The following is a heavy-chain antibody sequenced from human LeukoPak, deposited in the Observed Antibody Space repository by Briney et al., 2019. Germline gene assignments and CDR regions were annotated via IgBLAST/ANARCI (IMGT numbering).Heavy chain of an antibody. J-gene: IGHJ4*02. Sequence: GGSLRLSCAASGFTFSSYAMNWVRQAPGKGLGWVSHISNGDDSIYYADSVKGRFTISRDNARNSLYLQMNSLRAEDTAVYYCARHYYDSSGYYKGDYWGQGTLVTVSS. D-gene: IGHD3-22*01. CDR1: GFTFSSYA. CDR3: ARHYYDSSGYYKGDY. V-gene: IGHV3-48*03. CDR2: ISNGDDSI.